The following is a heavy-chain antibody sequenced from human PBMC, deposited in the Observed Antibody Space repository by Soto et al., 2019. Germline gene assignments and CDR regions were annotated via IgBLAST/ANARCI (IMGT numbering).Heavy chain of an antibody. CDR2: IYYTGSA. J-gene: IGHJ1*01. D-gene: IGHD3-10*01. CDR1: GVSISGYY. Sequence: SETLSLTCTVSGVSISGYYWSWFRQSPGKGLEWIGYIYYTGSASYSPSLRSRVTMSVDTSKNQFSLELNSVTAADTAVYYCARHYNSGTYPLDHWGHGTLVTVSS. CDR3: ARHYNSGTYPLDH. V-gene: IGHV4-59*08.